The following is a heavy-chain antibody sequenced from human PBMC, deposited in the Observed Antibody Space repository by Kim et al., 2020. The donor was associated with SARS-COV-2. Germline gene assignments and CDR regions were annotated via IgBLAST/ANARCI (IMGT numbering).Heavy chain of an antibody. D-gene: IGHD5-12*01. CDR1: GFTFSDYY. Sequence: GGSLRLSCAASGFTFSDYYMSWIRQAPGKGLEWVSYISSSGSTIYYADSVKGRFTISRDNAKNSLYLQMNSLRAEDTAVYYCARDLSGYVSDGFFTVFDYWGQGTLVTVSS. CDR3: ARDLSGYVSDGFFTVFDY. J-gene: IGHJ4*02. CDR2: ISSSGSTI. V-gene: IGHV3-11*01.